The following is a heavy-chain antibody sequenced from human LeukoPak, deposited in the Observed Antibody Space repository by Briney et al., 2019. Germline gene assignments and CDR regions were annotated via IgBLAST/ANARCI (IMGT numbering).Heavy chain of an antibody. D-gene: IGHD6-19*01. CDR3: ARDGGSGWYYWFDP. Sequence: SETLSLTCTVSGDSIRSYYWSWIRQPPGKGLEWIGSIYYSGSTYYNPSLKSRVTISVDTSKNQFSLKLSSVTAADTAVYYCARDGGSGWYYWFDPWGQGTLVTVSS. CDR1: GDSIRSYY. V-gene: IGHV4-39*07. CDR2: IYYSGST. J-gene: IGHJ5*02.